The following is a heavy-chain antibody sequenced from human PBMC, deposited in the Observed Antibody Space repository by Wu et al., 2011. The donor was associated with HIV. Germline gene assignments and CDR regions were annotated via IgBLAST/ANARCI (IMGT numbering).Heavy chain of an antibody. D-gene: IGHD6-13*01. J-gene: IGHJ4*02. V-gene: IGHV1-18*01. CDR2: ISAYNGDT. CDR3: ARNRAAASDRYYFEY. CDR1: GYTFTSYG. Sequence: QVQLVQSGAEVKKPGASVKVSCKASGYTFTSYGISWVRQAPGQGLEWMGWISAYNGDTNYAQRLQDRLTMTTDTSTSTAFMELRSLRSDDTAMYYCARNRAAASDRYYFEYWGQGTLVTVSS.